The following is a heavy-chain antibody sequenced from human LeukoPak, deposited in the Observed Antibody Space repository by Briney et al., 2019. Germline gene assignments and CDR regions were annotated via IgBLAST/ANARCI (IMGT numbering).Heavy chain of an antibody. CDR3: ASTWGSD. CDR1: GGSIRSKY. V-gene: IGHV4-4*07. CDR2: IYTSGST. Sequence: SETLSLTCTVSGGSIRSKYWSWIRQPPGKGLEWIGLIYTSGSTNYNPSLKSRVTMSVDTSKNQFSLKLSSVTAADTAVYYCASTWGSDWGQGTLVTVSS. D-gene: IGHD7-27*01. J-gene: IGHJ4*02.